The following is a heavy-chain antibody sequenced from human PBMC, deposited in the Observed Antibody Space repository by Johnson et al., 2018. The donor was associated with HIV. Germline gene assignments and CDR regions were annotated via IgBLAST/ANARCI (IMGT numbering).Heavy chain of an antibody. J-gene: IGHJ3*02. CDR2: ISSSGNTI. V-gene: IGHV3-11*01. CDR3: ARDEGYCTGGVCSDAFDI. Sequence: QVQLVESGGGLVKPGGSLRLSCAASGITFSDYYMSWIRQAPGKGLEWVSYISSSGNTIYYADSVKGRVTISRDNAKNSLYLQMNSLRAEDTALYYCARDEGYCTGGVCSDAFDIWGQGTMVTVSS. D-gene: IGHD2-8*02. CDR1: GITFSDYY.